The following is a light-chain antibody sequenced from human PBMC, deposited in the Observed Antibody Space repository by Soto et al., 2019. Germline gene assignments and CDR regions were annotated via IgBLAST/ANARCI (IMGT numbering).Light chain of an antibody. CDR3: QQRNIWPPVT. CDR2: GAF. V-gene: IGKV3-11*01. J-gene: IGKJ5*01. Sequence: EIVLTQSPATLSLSPGERATLSCRASPSVTNFLAWYQQKPGQAPRLLIYGAFNRATGIPARFSGSGSGTDFILTISSIEPEDSAIYYCQQRNIWPPVTFGQGTRLEIK. CDR1: PSVTNF.